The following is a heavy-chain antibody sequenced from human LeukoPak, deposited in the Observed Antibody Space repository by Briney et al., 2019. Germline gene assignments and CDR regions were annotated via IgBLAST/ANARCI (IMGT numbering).Heavy chain of an antibody. CDR3: AKSSYHIMFDY. V-gene: IGHV3-53*01. D-gene: IGHD3-16*01. CDR1: GFTPSSNY. J-gene: IGHJ4*02. CDR2: IYSGGST. Sequence: QTGGSLRLSCAASGFTPSSNYMSWVRQAPGKGLEWVSVIYSGGSTYYADSVKGRFTISRDNSKNTLYLQMNSLRAEDTAVYYCAKSSYHIMFDYWGQGTLVTVSS.